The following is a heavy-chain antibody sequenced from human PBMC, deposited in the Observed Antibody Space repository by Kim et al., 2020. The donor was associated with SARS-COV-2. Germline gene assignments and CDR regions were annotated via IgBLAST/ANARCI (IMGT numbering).Heavy chain of an antibody. J-gene: IGHJ4*02. D-gene: IGHD3-22*01. CDR1: GYTFTGYY. CDR3: ARDVALGNYYDSSGYLGGGDY. Sequence: ASVKVSCKASGYTFTGYYMHWVRQAPGQGLEWMGRINPNSGGTNYAQKFQGRVTMTRDTSISTAYMELSRLRSDDTAVYYCARDVALGNYYDSSGYLGGGDYWGQGTLVTVSS. CDR2: INPNSGGT. V-gene: IGHV1-2*06.